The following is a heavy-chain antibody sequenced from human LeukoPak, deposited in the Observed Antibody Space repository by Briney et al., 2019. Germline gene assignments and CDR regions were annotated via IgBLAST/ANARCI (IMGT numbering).Heavy chain of an antibody. Sequence: PGGSLRLSCAASGFSFRSHGMNWVRQAPGKGLEWVSYITSSGSSIYYADSVKGRFTISRDNAKNSLYLQMNGLRAEDTAVYYCAGIPLSTTMVDYWGQGTLATVSS. D-gene: IGHD5-18*01. J-gene: IGHJ4*02. V-gene: IGHV3-48*01. CDR1: GFSFRSHG. CDR2: ITSSGSSI. CDR3: AGIPLSTTMVDY.